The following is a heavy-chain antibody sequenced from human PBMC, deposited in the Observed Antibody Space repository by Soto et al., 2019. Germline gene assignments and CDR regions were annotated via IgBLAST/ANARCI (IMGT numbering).Heavy chain of an antibody. Sequence: GGSLRLSCAASGFTFSSYCMHWVRQAPGKGLEWVANIKQDGTNTYYVDSVKGRFTISRDNAKKSLYLQMNRLRAEDTAVYFCARATAPYHDNSGYFHSNYFDSWGQGTLVTVSS. CDR2: IKQDGTNT. CDR1: GFTFSSYC. V-gene: IGHV3-7*01. CDR3: ARATAPYHDNSGYFHSNYFDS. J-gene: IGHJ4*02. D-gene: IGHD3-22*01.